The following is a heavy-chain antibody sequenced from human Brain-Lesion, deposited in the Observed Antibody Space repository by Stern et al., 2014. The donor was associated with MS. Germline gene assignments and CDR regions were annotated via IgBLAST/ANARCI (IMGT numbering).Heavy chain of an antibody. Sequence: QVQLVQSGPGLVKPSQTLSLTCSVSGGSISSGGYYWSWIRQHPGKGLEWIGYIYYSGSTYYNPSLKSRVTISVDTSKNQFSLKLRSVTAADTAVYYCARDTPPYCGSTSCYTGLLWGQGTLVTVSS. CDR2: IYYSGST. V-gene: IGHV4-31*03. D-gene: IGHD2-2*02. J-gene: IGHJ4*02. CDR3: ARDTPPYCGSTSCYTGLL. CDR1: GGSISSGGYY.